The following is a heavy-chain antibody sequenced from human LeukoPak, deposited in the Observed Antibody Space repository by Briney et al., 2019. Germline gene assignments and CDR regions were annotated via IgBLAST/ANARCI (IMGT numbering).Heavy chain of an antibody. V-gene: IGHV1-8*02. CDR2: MNPNSGNT. D-gene: IGHD3-10*01. CDR3: ARRTMVRGIL. CDR1: GGTFSSYA. J-gene: IGHJ4*02. Sequence: ASVKVSCKASGGTFSSYAISWVRQAPGQGLEWMGWMNPNSGNTGYAQKFQGRVTMTRNTSISTAYMELSSLRSEDTAVYYCARRTMVRGILWGQGTLVTVSS.